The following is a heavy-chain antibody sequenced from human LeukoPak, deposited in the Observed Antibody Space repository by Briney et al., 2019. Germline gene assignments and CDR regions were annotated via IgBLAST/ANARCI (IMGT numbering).Heavy chain of an antibody. CDR2: IYYSGST. V-gene: IGHV4-30-4*01. J-gene: IGHJ4*02. D-gene: IGHD3-10*01. Sequence: SQTLSLTCAVSGGSLSSGDYYWSWLRQPPGKGLEWLGYIYYSGSTYYNPSLKSRVTIPVDTSKNQFSLKLSSVTAADTAVYYCARARDLYYYGSGTISNWGQGTLVTVSS. CDR1: GGSLSSGDYY. CDR3: ARARDLYYYGSGTISN.